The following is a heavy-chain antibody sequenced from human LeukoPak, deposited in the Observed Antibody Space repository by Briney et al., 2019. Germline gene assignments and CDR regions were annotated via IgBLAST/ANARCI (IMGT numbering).Heavy chain of an antibody. V-gene: IGHV3-74*01. D-gene: IGHD2/OR15-2a*01. CDR3: VSFYETY. J-gene: IGHJ4*02. Sequence: GGSLGLSCAASGNYWMHWVRQAPGKGLVWVSHINSDGSWTSYADSVKGRFTISKDNAKNTVYLQMNSLRAEDTAVYYCVSFYETYWGRGTLVTVSS. CDR1: GNYW. CDR2: INSDGSWT.